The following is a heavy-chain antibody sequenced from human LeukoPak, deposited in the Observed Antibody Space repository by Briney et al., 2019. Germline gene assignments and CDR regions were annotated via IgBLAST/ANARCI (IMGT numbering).Heavy chain of an antibody. D-gene: IGHD5-12*01. CDR2: ISGSGDST. J-gene: IGHJ4*02. V-gene: IGHV3-23*01. Sequence: GGSLRLSCAASGFTFSNYAMRWVRQAPGKGLEWVSGISGSGDSTYYADSVKGRFTISRDNAKNSLYLQMNSLRAEDTAVYYCARGRGYGPFDYWGQGTLVTVSS. CDR1: GFTFSNYA. CDR3: ARGRGYGPFDY.